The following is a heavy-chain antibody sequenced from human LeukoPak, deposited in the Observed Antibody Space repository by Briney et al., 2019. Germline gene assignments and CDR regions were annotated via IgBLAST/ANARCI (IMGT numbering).Heavy chain of an antibody. CDR1: GITFSTQG. CDR2: ISNDGTNK. J-gene: IGHJ6*03. CDR3: AKVRGGGSRNYYYYYMDV. D-gene: IGHD2-15*01. Sequence: PGGSLRLSCAASGITFSTQGMHWVRQAPGKGLEWVALISNDGTNKYYGDSVMGRFTISRDNSKNTLYLQMNSLRAEDTAVYYCAKVRGGGSRNYYYYYMDVWGKGTTVTVSS. V-gene: IGHV3-30*18.